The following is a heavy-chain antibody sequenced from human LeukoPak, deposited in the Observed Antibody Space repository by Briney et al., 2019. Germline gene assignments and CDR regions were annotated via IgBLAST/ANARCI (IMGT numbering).Heavy chain of an antibody. J-gene: IGHJ4*02. Sequence: GRSQRLSCAASGFTFSSYGMHWVRQAPGKGLEWVALILYDGNNYYYADSVKGRFTISRDTSKNTLYLQMNSLRAEDTAAYYCARDAGATTLVDYWGQGTLVTVSS. V-gene: IGHV3-30*03. CDR1: GFTFSSYG. D-gene: IGHD1-14*01. CDR3: ARDAGATTLVDY. CDR2: ILYDGNNY.